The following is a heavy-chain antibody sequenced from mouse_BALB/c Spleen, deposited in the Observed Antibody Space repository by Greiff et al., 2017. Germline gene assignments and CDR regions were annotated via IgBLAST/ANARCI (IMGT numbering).Heavy chain of an antibody. CDR2: ISSGSSTI. CDR1: GFTFSSFG. CDR3: ARCATALDY. J-gene: IGHJ2*01. V-gene: IGHV5-17*02. D-gene: IGHD1-2*01. Sequence: EVKVVESGGGLVQPGGSRKLSCAASGFTFSSFGMHWVRQAPEKGLEWVAYISSGSSTIYYADTVKGRFTISRDNPKNTLFLQMTSLRSEDTAMYYCARCATALDYWGEGATLTDSS.